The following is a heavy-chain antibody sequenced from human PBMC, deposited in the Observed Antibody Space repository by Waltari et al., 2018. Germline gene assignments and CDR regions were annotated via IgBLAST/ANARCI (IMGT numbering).Heavy chain of an antibody. V-gene: IGHV6-1*01. CDR2: TYYRSKWYN. J-gene: IGHJ1*01. CDR3: AREDRRRWQQLPRGYFQH. D-gene: IGHD6-13*01. Sequence: QVQLQQSGPGLVKPSQTLSLTCAISGDSVSSNSAAWNWIRQSPSRGLEWLGRTYYRSKWYNDYAVAVKSRRTINPDTSKNQFSLQLNSVTPEDTAVYYCAREDRRRWQQLPRGYFQHWGQGTLVTVSS. CDR1: GDSVSSNSAA.